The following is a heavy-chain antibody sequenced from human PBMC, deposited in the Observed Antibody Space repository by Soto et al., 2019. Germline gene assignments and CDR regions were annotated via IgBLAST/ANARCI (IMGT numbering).Heavy chain of an antibody. J-gene: IGHJ6*02. V-gene: IGHV1-69*01. CDR1: GGNFRDYA. CDR3: ATSRGFYAAMDV. D-gene: IGHD3-16*01. Sequence: QVHLVQSGTEVKKPGSSVKVSCKASGGNFRDYAIRWVRQAPGQGPEWMGGIMAVFGTATYAQKFQGRVTIPADEFTTTAYLDLSSLTSGAAAVYYCATSRGFYAAMDVWGQGTTVTVSS. CDR2: IMAVFGTA.